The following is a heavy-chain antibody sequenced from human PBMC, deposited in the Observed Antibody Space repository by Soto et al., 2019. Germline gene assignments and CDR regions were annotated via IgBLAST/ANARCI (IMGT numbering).Heavy chain of an antibody. CDR3: ASALYCSGGSCSFDP. V-gene: IGHV4-61*01. J-gene: IGHJ5*02. D-gene: IGHD2-15*01. Sequence: TLSLTCTVSGGSVSSGNYYWSWIRQPPGKGLEWIGFIYYTGSTSYNPSLKSRVTISIDTSKNQFSLKLTSVTAADTAVYYCASALYCSGGSCSFDPSGQGTLVTVSS. CDR1: GGSVSSGNYY. CDR2: IYYTGST.